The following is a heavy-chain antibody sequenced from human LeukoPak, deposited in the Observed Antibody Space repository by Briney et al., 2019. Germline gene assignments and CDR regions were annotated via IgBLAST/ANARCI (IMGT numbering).Heavy chain of an antibody. Sequence: SGGSLRLSCAASGFTFNNAWMNWVRQAPGKGLEWVSSISSSSSYIYYADSVKGRFTISRDNAKNSLYLQMNSLRAEDTAVYYCARDEEGYCGGDCYFDYWGQGTLVTVSS. CDR1: GFTFNNAW. V-gene: IGHV3-21*01. D-gene: IGHD2-21*02. CDR3: ARDEEGYCGGDCYFDY. J-gene: IGHJ4*02. CDR2: ISSSSSYI.